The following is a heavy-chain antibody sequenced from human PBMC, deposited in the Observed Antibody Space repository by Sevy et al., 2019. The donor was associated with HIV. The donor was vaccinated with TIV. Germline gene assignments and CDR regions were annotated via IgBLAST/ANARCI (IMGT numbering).Heavy chain of an antibody. V-gene: IGHV3-7*01. CDR3: ARDRYYGSGSYYNWGAFDI. Sequence: GESLKISCAASGFTFSSYWMSWVRQAPGKGLEWVANIKQDGSEKYYVDSVKGRFTISRDNAKNSLYLQMNSLRAEDTAVYYCARDRYYGSGSYYNWGAFDIWGQGTMVTVSS. CDR2: IKQDGSEK. J-gene: IGHJ3*02. CDR1: GFTFSSYW. D-gene: IGHD3-10*01.